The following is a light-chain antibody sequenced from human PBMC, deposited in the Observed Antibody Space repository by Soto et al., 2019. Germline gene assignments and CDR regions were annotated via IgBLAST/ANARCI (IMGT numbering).Light chain of an antibody. CDR1: QSVSSS. Sequence: EIVLTQSPATLSLSPGERATLSCRASQSVSSSLAWYQQKPGQAPRLLIYDASHRATGIPARFSGSGSGTDFTLTISSLEPEDFAVYYCQQRSNWLFTFGPGTKVDIK. J-gene: IGKJ3*01. CDR3: QQRSNWLFT. CDR2: DAS. V-gene: IGKV3-11*01.